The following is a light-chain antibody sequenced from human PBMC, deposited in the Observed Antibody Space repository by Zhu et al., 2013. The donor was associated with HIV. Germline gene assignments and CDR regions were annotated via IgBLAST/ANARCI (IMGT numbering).Light chain of an antibody. Sequence: VLTQPPSVSVSPGQTASIMCSGDKLGDKYASWYQQKPGQSPVLVIYEDTKRPSGSPERFSGSNSGNAATLTISGTQAMDEADYYCQAWDSSTAVFGTGTKVTVL. CDR3: QAWDSSTAV. V-gene: IGLV3-1*01. CDR1: KLGDKY. J-gene: IGLJ1*01. CDR2: EDT.